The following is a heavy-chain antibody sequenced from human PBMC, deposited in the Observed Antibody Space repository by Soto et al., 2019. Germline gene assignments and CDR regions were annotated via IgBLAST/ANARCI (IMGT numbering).Heavy chain of an antibody. V-gene: IGHV3-23*01. D-gene: IGHD6-13*01. CDR2: ISGSGDST. CDR1: GFPFSGYA. CDR3: ARRGPGTYFDY. Sequence: EVQLLDSGGGLVQPGGSLRLSCAASGFPFSGYAMNWVRQAPGKGLEWVSVISGSGDSTYYADSVKGRFTISRDNSKTTLYLQMNSLRTEDTAVYYCARRGPGTYFDYWGQGTLVTVSS. J-gene: IGHJ4*02.